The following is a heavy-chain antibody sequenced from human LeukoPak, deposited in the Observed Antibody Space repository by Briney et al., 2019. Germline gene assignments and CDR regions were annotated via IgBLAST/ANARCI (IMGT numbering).Heavy chain of an antibody. D-gene: IGHD6-13*01. J-gene: IGHJ4*02. CDR2: INWKRGST. Sequence: PGGALRLSCSAPGFTFDDYGMSWVRQAPGKGLEWVSGINWKRGSTGYADSVKGRFTISRDNAKNSLYLQMNSLRAEDTALYYCAREMKAIAAAGSFDYWGQGTLVTVSS. V-gene: IGHV3-20*04. CDR3: AREMKAIAAAGSFDY. CDR1: GFTFDDYG.